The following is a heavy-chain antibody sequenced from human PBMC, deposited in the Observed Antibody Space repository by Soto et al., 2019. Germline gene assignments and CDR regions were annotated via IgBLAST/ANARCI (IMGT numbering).Heavy chain of an antibody. CDR2: INSYGSST. CDR3: ARVRAVVVPAAMSYYYYGLDG. CDR1: GFTFSSYW. J-gene: IGHJ6*02. Sequence: GGSLRLSCAASGFTFSSYWMHWVRQAPGKGLVWVSRINSYGSSTSYADSVKGRFTISRDNAKNTLYLQMNSLRAEATAVYYCARVRAVVVPAAMSYYYYGLDGWGQGTTVTVSS. D-gene: IGHD2-2*01. V-gene: IGHV3-74*01.